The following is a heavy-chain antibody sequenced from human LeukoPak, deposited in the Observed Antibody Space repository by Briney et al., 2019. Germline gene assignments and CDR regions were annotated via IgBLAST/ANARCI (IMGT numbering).Heavy chain of an antibody. J-gene: IGHJ5*02. CDR2: INPNSGGT. Sequence: ASVNVSCKASGYPFTGYYMHWVRQAPGQGLEWMGRINPNSGGTNYAQKFQGRVTITRDTSINTAYMELSRLRSDDTAVYYCARPHTVLYNWFDPWGQGTLVTVSS. CDR3: ARPHTVLYNWFDP. V-gene: IGHV1-2*06. CDR1: GYPFTGYY. D-gene: IGHD4-11*01.